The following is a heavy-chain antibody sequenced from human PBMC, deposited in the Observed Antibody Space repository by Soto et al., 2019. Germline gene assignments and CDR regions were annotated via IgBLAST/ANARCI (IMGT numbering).Heavy chain of an antibody. CDR2: TYYRSKWYN. CDR3: AREAVVVVAATPYYFDY. CDR1: GDSVSSNSAA. Sequence: QVQLQQSGPGLVKPSQTLSLTCAISGDSVSSNSAAWNWIRQSPSIGLEWLGRTYYRSKWYNDYAVSVKSRITINPDISKNQFSLQLNSVTPEDTAVYYCAREAVVVVAATPYYFDYWGQGTLVTVSS. J-gene: IGHJ4*02. D-gene: IGHD2-15*01. V-gene: IGHV6-1*01.